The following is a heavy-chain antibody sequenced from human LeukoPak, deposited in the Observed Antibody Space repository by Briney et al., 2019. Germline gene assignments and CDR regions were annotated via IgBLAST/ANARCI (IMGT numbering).Heavy chain of an antibody. J-gene: IGHJ3*02. CDR2: ISSSSSYI. D-gene: IGHD3-9*01. CDR3: ARSAAGDYDILTGAFDI. CDR1: GFTFSSYS. V-gene: IGHV3-21*01. Sequence: GGSLRLSCAASGFTFSSYSMNWVRQAPGKGLEWVSSISSSSSYIYYADSVKGRFTISRDNAKNSLYLQMNSLRAEDTAVYYCARSAAGDYDILTGAFDIWGQGTMVTVSS.